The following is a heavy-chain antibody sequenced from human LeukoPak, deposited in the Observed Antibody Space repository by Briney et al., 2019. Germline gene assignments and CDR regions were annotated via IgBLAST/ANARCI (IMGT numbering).Heavy chain of an antibody. CDR1: SGSLTGYY. V-gene: IGHV4-34*01. CDR2: ISHRGST. J-gene: IGHJ4*02. Sequence: PSETLSLTCAVYSGSLTGYYWSWIRQPPGKGLEWIGEISHRGSTNYNPSLKSRVTISVYTSKNQFSLKLTSVTAADTAVYYCARGRRQLVRSWGYWGQGTLVTVSS. CDR3: ARGRRQLVRSWGY. D-gene: IGHD6-13*01.